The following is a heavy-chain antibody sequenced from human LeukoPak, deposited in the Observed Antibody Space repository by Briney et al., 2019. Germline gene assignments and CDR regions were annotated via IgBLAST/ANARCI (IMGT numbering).Heavy chain of an antibody. V-gene: IGHV3-74*01. CDR3: AKEATWVRIAVAGTSYY. D-gene: IGHD6-19*01. CDR2: TNEHGTII. CDR1: GFSFSNYW. J-gene: IGHJ4*02. Sequence: GESLRLSCAASGFSFSNYWFHWVRQAPGEGLVWVSRTNEHGTIINYADSVKGRFTISRDNAKNTLYLQMNSLRAEDTAVYYCAKEATWVRIAVAGTSYYWGQGTLVTVSS.